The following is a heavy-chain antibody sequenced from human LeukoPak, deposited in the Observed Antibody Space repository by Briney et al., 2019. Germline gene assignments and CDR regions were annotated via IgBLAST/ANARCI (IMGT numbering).Heavy chain of an antibody. V-gene: IGHV1-2*02. J-gene: IGHJ4*02. D-gene: IGHD5-18*01. CDR2: INPNSGGT. CDR3: ARGRGYSYGEDLDY. CDR1: GYTFTGYC. Sequence: VASVKVSCKASGYTFTGYCMHWVRQAPGQGLEWMGWINPNSGGTNYAQKFQGRVTMTRDTSISTAYMELSRLRSDDTAVYYCARGRGYSYGEDLDYWGQGTLVTVSS.